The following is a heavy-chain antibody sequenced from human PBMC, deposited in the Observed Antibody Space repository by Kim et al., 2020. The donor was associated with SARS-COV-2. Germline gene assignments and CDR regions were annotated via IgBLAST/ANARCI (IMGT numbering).Heavy chain of an antibody. D-gene: IGHD1-26*01. CDR1: GFTFSKAW. V-gene: IGHV3-15*01. CDR3: NTLGPGPTGLWDYYYAMDV. CDR2: IKSKFDGGTT. Sequence: GGSLRLSCAASGFTFSKAWMNWVRQAPGKGLEWVGRIKSKFDGGTTDYAAPVKGRFTISRDDSKNTVFLQINSLKTEDTAVYYCNTLGPGPTGLWDYYYAMDVWGQGTTVTVSS. J-gene: IGHJ6*02.